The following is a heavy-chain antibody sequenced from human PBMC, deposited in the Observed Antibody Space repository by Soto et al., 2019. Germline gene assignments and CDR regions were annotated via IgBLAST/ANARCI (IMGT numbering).Heavy chain of an antibody. D-gene: IGHD5-12*01. J-gene: IGHJ4*02. CDR1: GFTFSSYG. Sequence: VQLVESGGGVVQPGRSLRLSCAASGFTFSSYGMHWVRQAPGKGLEWVAVISYDGSNKYYADSVKGRFTISRDNSNNTLYLQMNSLRAEDTAVYYCAKEAPDCGYDFGFDYWGQGTLVTVSS. V-gene: IGHV3-30*18. CDR3: AKEAPDCGYDFGFDY. CDR2: ISYDGSNK.